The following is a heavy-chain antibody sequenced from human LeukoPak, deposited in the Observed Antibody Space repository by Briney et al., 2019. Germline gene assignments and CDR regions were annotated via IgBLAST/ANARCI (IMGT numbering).Heavy chain of an antibody. D-gene: IGHD2-2*01. CDR1: GFSFSSYS. V-gene: IGHV3-48*02. CDR3: AGEYSSSWFGGWFDP. J-gene: IGHJ5*02. Sequence: GGSLRLSCAASGFSFSSYSMNWVRQAPGKGLEWVSYISSSSSTIYYADSVKGRFTVSRDNAKKSLYLQMNSLRDEDTAVYYCAGEYSSSWFGGWFDPWGQGTLVTVSS. CDR2: ISSSSSTI.